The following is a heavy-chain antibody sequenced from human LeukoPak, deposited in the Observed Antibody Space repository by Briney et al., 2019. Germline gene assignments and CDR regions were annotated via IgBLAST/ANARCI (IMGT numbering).Heavy chain of an antibody. CDR1: GFTFSSYW. CDR3: AKGPNYDILTGWRKTYNGFDI. CDR2: IRYDGTNK. D-gene: IGHD3-9*01. V-gene: IGHV3-30*02. J-gene: IGHJ3*02. Sequence: RAGGSLRLSCAASGFTFSSYWMSWVRQGPGKGLEWVAFIRYDGTNKYYADSLKGRFTISRDNSKNTLYLQMNSLRPEDTAVYYCAKGPNYDILTGWRKTYNGFDIWGQGTMVTVSS.